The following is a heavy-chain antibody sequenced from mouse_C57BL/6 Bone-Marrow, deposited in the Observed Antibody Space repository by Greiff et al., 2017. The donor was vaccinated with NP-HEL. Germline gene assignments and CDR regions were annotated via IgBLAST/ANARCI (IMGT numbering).Heavy chain of an antibody. Sequence: EVQLQQSGPGLVKPSQSLSLTCSVTGYSITSGYYWNWIRQFPGNKLEWMGYISYDGSNNYNPSLKNRISITRDTSKNQFFLKLNSVTTEDTATYYCATLRPSYYFDYWGQGTTLTVSS. CDR1: GYSITSGYY. J-gene: IGHJ2*01. V-gene: IGHV3-6*01. CDR2: ISYDGSN. D-gene: IGHD2-12*01. CDR3: ATLRPSYYFDY.